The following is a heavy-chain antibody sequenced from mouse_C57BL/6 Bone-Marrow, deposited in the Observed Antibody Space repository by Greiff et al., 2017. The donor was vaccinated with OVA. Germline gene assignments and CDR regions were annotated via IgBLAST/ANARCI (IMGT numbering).Heavy chain of an antibody. D-gene: IGHD1-1*01. CDR3: AREGVVAYWYFDV. J-gene: IGHJ1*03. V-gene: IGHV1-64*01. Sequence: HVQLQQPGAELVKPGASVKLSCKASGYTFTSYWMHWVKQRPGQGLEWIGMIHPNSGSTNYNEKFKSKATLTVDKSSSTAYMQLSSLTSEDSAVYYCAREGVVAYWYFDVWGTGTTVTVSS. CDR2: IHPNSGST. CDR1: GYTFTSYW.